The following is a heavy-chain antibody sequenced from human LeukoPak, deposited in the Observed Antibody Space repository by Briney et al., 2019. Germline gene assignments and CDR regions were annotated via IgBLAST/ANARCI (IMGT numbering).Heavy chain of an antibody. D-gene: IGHD5-18*01. CDR3: ARGLGDPNTALYYFDY. J-gene: IGHJ4*02. CDR2: ISSSSSYI. CDR1: GFTFSSYS. V-gene: IGHV3-21*01. Sequence: GGSLRLSCAASGFTFSSYSMNWVRQAPGKGLEWVSSISSSSSYIYYADSVKGRFTISRDNAKNSLYLQMNSLRAEDTAVYYCARGLGDPNTALYYFDYWGQGTLVTVSS.